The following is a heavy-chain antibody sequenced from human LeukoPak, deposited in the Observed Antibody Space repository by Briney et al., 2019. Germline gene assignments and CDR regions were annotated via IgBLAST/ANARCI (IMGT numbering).Heavy chain of an antibody. D-gene: IGHD2/OR15-2a*01. Sequence: GSSLRLSCSASGFSFGSYGMHWVRQAPGKGLEWVAFIRYGGSHQFYADSVRGRFTISRDNPKNTLSLQMNSLRGEDTAVYFCARDSGTWFYLQDWGQGTLVTVSS. CDR1: GFSFGSYG. CDR2: IRYGGSHQ. V-gene: IGHV3-33*01. J-gene: IGHJ1*01. CDR3: ARDSGTWFYLQD.